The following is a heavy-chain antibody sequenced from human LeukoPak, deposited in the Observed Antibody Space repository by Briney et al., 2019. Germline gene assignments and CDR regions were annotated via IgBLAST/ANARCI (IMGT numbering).Heavy chain of an antibody. V-gene: IGHV4-61*01. J-gene: IGHJ4*02. Sequence: SETLSLTCTVSGGSISSSSYYWSWIRQPPGKGLEWIGYIYYSGSTNYNPSLKGRVTISVDTSKNQFSLKLSSVTAADTAVYYCASHSSGWYYFDYWGQGTLVTVSS. CDR2: IYYSGST. CDR1: GGSISSSSYY. D-gene: IGHD6-19*01. CDR3: ASHSSGWYYFDY.